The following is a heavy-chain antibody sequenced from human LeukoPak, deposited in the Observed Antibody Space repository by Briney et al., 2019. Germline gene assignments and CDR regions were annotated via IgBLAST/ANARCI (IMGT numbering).Heavy chain of an antibody. V-gene: IGHV4-59*08. CDR2: VSYSGRT. D-gene: IGHD1-1*01. CDR1: GASISNYY. J-gene: IGHJ5*01. Sequence: SETLSLTCTVSGASISNYYWSWIRQPPGKGLECIGYVSYSGRTNHNPSLKSRVTISADTSKNQFSLKLTSVTAADTAVYYCARHERGAENLDSWGQGTLVTVS. CDR3: ARHERGAENLDS.